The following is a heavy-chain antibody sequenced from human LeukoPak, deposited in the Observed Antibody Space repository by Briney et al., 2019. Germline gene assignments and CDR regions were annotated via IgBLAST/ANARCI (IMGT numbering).Heavy chain of an antibody. D-gene: IGHD2-2*02. CDR3: AKAARGVVPAAIPSWLDP. V-gene: IGHV3-23*01. CDR2: ISGSGGST. Sequence: GGSLRLSCAASGFTFSSYAMSWVRQAPGKGLEWVSAISGSGGSTYYADSVKGRFTISRDNSKNTLYLQMNSLRAEDTAVYYCAKAARGVVPAAIPSWLDPWGQGTLVTVSS. J-gene: IGHJ5*02. CDR1: GFTFSSYA.